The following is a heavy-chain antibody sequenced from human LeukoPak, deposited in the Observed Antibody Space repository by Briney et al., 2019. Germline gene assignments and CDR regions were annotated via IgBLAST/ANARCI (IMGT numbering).Heavy chain of an antibody. CDR1: GYSFTSYW. V-gene: IGHV5-51*01. CDR2: TYPGDSDT. D-gene: IGHD3-9*01. Sequence: GESLKISCKGSGYSFTSYWIGWVRQMPGKGLEWMGITYPGDSDTRYSPSFQGQVTISADKSISTAYLQWSSLKASDTAMYYCARHTYYDILTGYYRLPPAAFDYWGQGTLVTVSS. J-gene: IGHJ4*02. CDR3: ARHTYYDILTGYYRLPPAAFDY.